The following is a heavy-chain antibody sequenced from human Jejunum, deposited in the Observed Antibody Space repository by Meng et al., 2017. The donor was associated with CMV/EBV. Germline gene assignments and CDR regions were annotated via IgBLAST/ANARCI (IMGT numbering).Heavy chain of an antibody. V-gene: IGHV3-72*01. CDR2: IRNKANSYTT. D-gene: IGHD1-7*01. Sequence: FNDHYIDWVSQAPGKGLEWFGRIRNKANSYTTLYAASVKDRFTFSRDDSKNSVFLQMNSLKTEDTAVYYCTRVRKGLAGQTTLDYWGQGTLVTVSS. CDR3: TRVRKGLAGQTTLDY. CDR1: FNDHY. J-gene: IGHJ4*02.